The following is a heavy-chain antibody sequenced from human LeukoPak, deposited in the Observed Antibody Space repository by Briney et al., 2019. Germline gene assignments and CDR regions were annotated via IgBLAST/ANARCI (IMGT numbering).Heavy chain of an antibody. D-gene: IGHD1-26*01. CDR3: ARGVSGSYYWGYYYYYMDV. CDR1: GGSISSGGYS. CDR2: IYYSGST. Sequence: SETLSLTCAVSGGSISSGGYSWSWIRQPPGKGLEWIGYIYYSGSTNYNPSLKSRVTISVDTSKNQFSLKLSSVTAADTAVYYCARGVSGSYYWGYYYYYMDVWGKGTTVTISS. V-gene: IGHV4-61*08. J-gene: IGHJ6*03.